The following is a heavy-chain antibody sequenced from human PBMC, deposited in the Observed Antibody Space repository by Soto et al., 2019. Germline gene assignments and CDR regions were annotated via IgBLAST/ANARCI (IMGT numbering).Heavy chain of an antibody. J-gene: IGHJ6*02. V-gene: IGHV3-30-3*01. Sequence: GGSLRLSCAASGFTFSSYAMHWVRQAPGKGLEWVAVISYDGSNKYYADSVKGRFTISRDNSKNTLYLQMNSLRAEDTAVYYCAREDHELGLERHENYYGMDVWGQGTTVTVSS. CDR3: AREDHELGLERHENYYGMDV. CDR1: GFTFSSYA. CDR2: ISYDGSNK. D-gene: IGHD1-1*01.